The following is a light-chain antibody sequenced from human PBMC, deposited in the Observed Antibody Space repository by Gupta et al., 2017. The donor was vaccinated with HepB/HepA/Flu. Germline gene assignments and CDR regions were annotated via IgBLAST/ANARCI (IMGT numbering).Light chain of an antibody. CDR2: GAS. V-gene: IGKV3-15*01. J-gene: IGKJ4*01. CDR3: HGKNTCPFT. CDR1: QSVSSN. Sequence: EIAMTQSPATLSVSPGERATLSCRASQSVSSNLAWYQHEPGQAPRLLIYGASASATRIPVRFSGCGTGLALTLSIIRRQSEALAVYYCHGKNTCPFTFGRGTKVEIK.